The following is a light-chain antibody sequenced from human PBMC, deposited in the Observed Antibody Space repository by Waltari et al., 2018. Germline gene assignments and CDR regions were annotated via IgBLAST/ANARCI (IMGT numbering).Light chain of an antibody. CDR2: VS. CDR3: CAYAGSYILL. CDR1: RSAIGGPNE. J-gene: IGLJ3*02. Sequence: QSALTQPRSVSGSPGQSVTISCTGTRSAIGGPNEVSWYQQHPGKAPKVMIYVSKRPSGVPDRFSGSKSDSTASLTISGLQADDEADYYCCAYAGSYILLFGGGTKLTVL. V-gene: IGLV2-11*01.